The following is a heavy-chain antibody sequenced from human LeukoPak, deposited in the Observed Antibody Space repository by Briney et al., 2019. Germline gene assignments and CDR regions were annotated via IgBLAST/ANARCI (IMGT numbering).Heavy chain of an antibody. CDR3: AKVGTPAARYYYHGMDV. CDR1: GFTFSSYA. D-gene: IGHD2-2*01. J-gene: IGHJ6*02. V-gene: IGHV3-23*01. Sequence: GGSLRLSCAASGFTFSSYAMSWVRQAPGKGLEWVSAISGSGGSTYYADSVKGRFTISRDNSKNTLYMQMNSLRAADTAVYYCAKVGTPAARYYYHGMDVWGQGTTVTVSS. CDR2: ISGSGGST.